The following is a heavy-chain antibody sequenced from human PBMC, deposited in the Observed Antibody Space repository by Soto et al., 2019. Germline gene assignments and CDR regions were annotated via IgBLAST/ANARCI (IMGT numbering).Heavy chain of an antibody. J-gene: IGHJ4*02. CDR2: IKNDGSGA. V-gene: IGHV3-74*01. CDR3: IRGDGDYHDGNGYLGRH. CDR1: GFTFSNYW. D-gene: IGHD3-22*01. Sequence: EVQLVESVGDLVQPGGSLRLSCVASGFTFSNYWMHWVRQPPGKGLEWVSRIKNDGSGAYYADSMKGRFTISRDNAKNTLYLQMNSLRAEDTAVYYCIRGDGDYHDGNGYLGRHWGQGTLVTVSS.